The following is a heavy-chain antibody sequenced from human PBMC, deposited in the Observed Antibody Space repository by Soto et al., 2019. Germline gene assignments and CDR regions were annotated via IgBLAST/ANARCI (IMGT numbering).Heavy chain of an antibody. CDR3: ANDGVVVTASGWFDP. Sequence: PGGSLRLSCAASGFTFSSYAMSWVRQAPGKGLEWVSAISGSGGSTYYADSVKGRFTISRDNSKNTLYLQMNSLRAEDTAVYYCANDGVVVTASGWFDPWGQGTLVTVSS. CDR2: ISGSGGST. CDR1: GFTFSSYA. J-gene: IGHJ5*02. V-gene: IGHV3-23*01. D-gene: IGHD2-21*02.